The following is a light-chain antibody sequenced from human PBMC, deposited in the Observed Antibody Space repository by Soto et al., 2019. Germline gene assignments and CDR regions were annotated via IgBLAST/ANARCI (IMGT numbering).Light chain of an antibody. J-gene: IGLJ3*02. CDR3: CSYTSSSIRV. V-gene: IGLV2-14*01. Sequence: QSVLTQPASVSGSPGQSITISCTGTSSDVGGYNHVSWYQQHPGKAPKLIIYEVRNRPSGVSNRLSGSKSGNTASLTISGLQAVDEADYYCCSYTSSSIRVFGGGTKLTVL. CDR1: SSDVGGYNH. CDR2: EVR.